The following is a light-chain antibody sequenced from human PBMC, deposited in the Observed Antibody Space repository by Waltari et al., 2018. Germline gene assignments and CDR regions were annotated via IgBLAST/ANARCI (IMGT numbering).Light chain of an antibody. CDR1: TGAVTSTQH. CDR2: DTD. CDR3: LLSFYDIRA. J-gene: IGLJ3*02. V-gene: IGLV7-46*01. Sequence: QAEVTQEPSLTVSPGGTVTLTCGSSTGAVTSTQHPYWFLQKPGQVPRTLIYDTDNKPSWTPARFSGSLLGGKAALTLSGAQPEDEAVYYCLLSFYDIRAFGGGTKLTVL.